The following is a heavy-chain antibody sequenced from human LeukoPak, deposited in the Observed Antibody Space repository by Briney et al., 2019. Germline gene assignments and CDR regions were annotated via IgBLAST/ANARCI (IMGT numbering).Heavy chain of an antibody. Sequence: SETLSLTCTVSGGSISSYYWGWIRQPPGKGLEWIGSVFYSGSAYYNPSLRSRVTISVDTSKNQFSLTLSYVTAADTALYYCARQQTQAGSATNVLRAFDIWGQGTMVTVSS. V-gene: IGHV4-39*01. J-gene: IGHJ3*02. CDR3: ARQQTQAGSATNVLRAFDI. D-gene: IGHD2-15*01. CDR1: GGSISSYY. CDR2: VFYSGSA.